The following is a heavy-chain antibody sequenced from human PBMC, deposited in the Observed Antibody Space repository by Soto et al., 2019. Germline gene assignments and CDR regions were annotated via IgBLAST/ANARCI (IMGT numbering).Heavy chain of an antibody. CDR3: ARVRGSYAVDY. Sequence: QVQLVESGGGLVKPGGSLRLSCAASGFTFSDYYMSWMRQAPGKGLEWVSYINNSGGSTHYADSVKGRFTISRDNAKNSLHLQMNSLRTEDTALYYCARVRGSYAVDYWGQGTLVTVSS. V-gene: IGHV3-11*01. J-gene: IGHJ4*02. CDR2: INNSGGST. CDR1: GFTFSDYY. D-gene: IGHD1-26*01.